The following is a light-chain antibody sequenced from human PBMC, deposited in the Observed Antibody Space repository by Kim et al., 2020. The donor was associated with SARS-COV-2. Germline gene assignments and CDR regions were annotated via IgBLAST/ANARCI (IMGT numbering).Light chain of an antibody. Sequence: EIVLTQSPGTLSLSPGERATLSCRTTQSVSTTYLAWYQQKPGQAPRLLISATSSRATGIPDRFSGSGSGTDFTLTISRLEPEDFAVYYCHQYGTSPRTFGGGTKVDIK. CDR2: ATS. V-gene: IGKV3-20*01. J-gene: IGKJ4*01. CDR1: QSVSTTY. CDR3: HQYGTSPRT.